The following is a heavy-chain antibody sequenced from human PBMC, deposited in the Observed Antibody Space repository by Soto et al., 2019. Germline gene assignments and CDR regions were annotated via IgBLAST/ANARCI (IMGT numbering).Heavy chain of an antibody. CDR2: ISGYNGNT. Sequence: ASVKVSCKASGYTFTIFGINLVRQAPGQGLEWMGWISGYNGNTNYAQNLQDRVTMTRDTSTSTAYMELRSLRSDDTAVYYCARPTDFYYYAMDVWGQGTTVTVSS. V-gene: IGHV1-18*01. J-gene: IGHJ6*02. CDR1: GYTFTIFG. CDR3: ARPTDFYYYAMDV.